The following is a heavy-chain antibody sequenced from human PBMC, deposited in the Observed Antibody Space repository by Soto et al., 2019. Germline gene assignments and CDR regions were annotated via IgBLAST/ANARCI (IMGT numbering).Heavy chain of an antibody. CDR3: AKDRFNSSTTIVVVGYY. CDR2: ISGSGGST. CDR1: GFTFSSYA. V-gene: IGHV3-23*01. Sequence: GGSLRLSCAASGFTFSSYAMSWVRQAPGKGLEWVSAISGSGGSTYYADSVKGRFTISRDNSRNTLYLQMNSLRAEDTAVYYCAKDRFNSSTTIVVVGYYWGQGTLVTVSS. J-gene: IGHJ4*02. D-gene: IGHD3-22*01.